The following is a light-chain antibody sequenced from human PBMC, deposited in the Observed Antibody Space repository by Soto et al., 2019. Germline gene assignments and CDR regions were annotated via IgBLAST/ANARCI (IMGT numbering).Light chain of an antibody. CDR1: SSNIGAGYD. J-gene: IGLJ1*01. CDR3: QSYDNSLSGYI. CDR2: GNK. Sequence: QSVLTQPPSVSGAPGQRVAISCTGSSSNIGAGYDVHWYQQLPGTAPKLLIYGNKNRPAGVPDRFSGSKSGASPSLAITGLQAEDEGDYYCQSYDNSLSGYIFGTGTKVTVL. V-gene: IGLV1-40*01.